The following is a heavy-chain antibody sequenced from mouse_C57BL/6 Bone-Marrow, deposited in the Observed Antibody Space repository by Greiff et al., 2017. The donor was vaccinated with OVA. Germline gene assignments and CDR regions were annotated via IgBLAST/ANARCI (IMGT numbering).Heavy chain of an antibody. J-gene: IGHJ4*01. CDR3: ARGLRRGNYYAMDY. V-gene: IGHV2-3*01. D-gene: IGHD2-2*01. Sequence: VKLQESGPGLVAPSQSLSITCTVSGFSLTSYGVSWVRQPPGKGLEWLGVIWGDGSTNYHSALISRLSISKDNSKSQVFLKLNSLQTDDTATYYCARGLRRGNYYAMDYWGQGTSVTVSS. CDR2: IWGDGST. CDR1: GFSLTSYG.